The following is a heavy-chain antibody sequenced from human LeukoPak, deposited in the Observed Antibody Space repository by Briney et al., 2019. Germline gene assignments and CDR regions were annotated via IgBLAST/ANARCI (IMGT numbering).Heavy chain of an antibody. CDR1: GYSISSGYY. CDR3: ARGYSSGWYRDY. V-gene: IGHV4-38-2*02. Sequence: PSETLSLTCSVSGYSISSGYYWGWIRQPPGKGLEWIGSIDHSGSTYYNLSLKSRVTISVDTSKNQFSLKLSSVTAADTAVYYCARGYSSGWYRDYWGQGTLVTVSS. D-gene: IGHD6-19*01. CDR2: IDHSGST. J-gene: IGHJ4*02.